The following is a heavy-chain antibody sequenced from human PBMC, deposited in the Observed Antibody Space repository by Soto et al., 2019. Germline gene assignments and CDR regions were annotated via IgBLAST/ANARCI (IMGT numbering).Heavy chain of an antibody. CDR3: AREKSTTGPEAPPYYYYGMDV. CDR2: IDPSGSYT. Sequence: PGESLKISCQGSGYTFSNNWISWVRQKPGKGLEWMGKIDPSGSYTDYSPSFQGHVSLSVDKSVSTAYLQWSSLKASDSAIYYCAREKSTTGPEAPPYYYYGMDVWGQGTTVTVSS. D-gene: IGHD4-17*01. J-gene: IGHJ6*02. V-gene: IGHV5-10-1*01. CDR1: GYTFSNNW.